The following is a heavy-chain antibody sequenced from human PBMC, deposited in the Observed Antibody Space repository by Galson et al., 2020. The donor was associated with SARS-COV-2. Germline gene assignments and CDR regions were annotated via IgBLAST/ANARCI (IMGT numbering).Heavy chain of an antibody. V-gene: IGHV3-30*04. CDR2: ISSDGSNS. CDR3: ARGGEWELPYYFDY. Sequence: GESLKISCAASGFTFSNYVMHWVRQAPGKGPEWVAVISSDGSNSFYADSLKGRFTISRDNSKSTLYLQMNSLRAEDSAVYYCARGGEWELPYYFDYWGQGTLVTVSS. J-gene: IGHJ4*02. D-gene: IGHD1-26*01. CDR1: GFTFSNYV.